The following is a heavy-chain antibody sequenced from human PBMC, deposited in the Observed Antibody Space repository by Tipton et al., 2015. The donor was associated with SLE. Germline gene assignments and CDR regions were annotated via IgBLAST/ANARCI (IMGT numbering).Heavy chain of an antibody. V-gene: IGHV4-4*02. CDR2: IHNRGTT. CDR3: AGGFYYGSGTFSDFEY. J-gene: IGHJ4*02. CDR1: GGSISSNTW. Sequence: TLSLTCTVSGGSISSNTWWNWVRHPPGMGLERSGEIHNRGTTNYNPSLKRRVTISVDKSKSQFSLKLSSVTAADTAVYYCAGGFYYGSGTFSDFEYWGQGTLATVSS. D-gene: IGHD3-10*01.